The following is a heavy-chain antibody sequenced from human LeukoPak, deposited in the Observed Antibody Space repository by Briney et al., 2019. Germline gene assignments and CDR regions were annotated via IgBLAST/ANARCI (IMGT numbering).Heavy chain of an antibody. Sequence: GASVKVSCKASGYTFTSYDINWVRQATGQGLEWMGWMNPNSGNTGYAQKFQGRVTMTRNTSISTAYMELSSLRSEDTAVYYCARGFSGSSWYYYYYMDVWGKGTTVTISS. CDR1: GYTFTSYD. D-gene: IGHD6-13*01. V-gene: IGHV1-8*01. CDR2: MNPNSGNT. CDR3: ARGFSGSSWYYYYYMDV. J-gene: IGHJ6*03.